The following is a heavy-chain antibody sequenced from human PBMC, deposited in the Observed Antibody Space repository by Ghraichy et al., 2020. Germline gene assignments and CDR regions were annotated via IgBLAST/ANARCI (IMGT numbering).Heavy chain of an antibody. D-gene: IGHD3-10*01. CDR2: ISGSGGNT. Sequence: LSLTCAASGFTFSSYAMSWVRQAPGRGLEWVSAISGSGGNTYYADSMKGRFTISRDSSKNTLYLQMNSLRAEDTAVYYCAKFSSGSGFPDAFDIWGQGTMVTVSS. CDR3: AKFSSGSGFPDAFDI. V-gene: IGHV3-23*01. CDR1: GFTFSSYA. J-gene: IGHJ3*02.